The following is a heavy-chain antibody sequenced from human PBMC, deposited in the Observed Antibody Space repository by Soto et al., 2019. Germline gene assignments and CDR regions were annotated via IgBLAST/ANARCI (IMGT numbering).Heavy chain of an antibody. Sequence: EVQLLESGGGLVQPGGSLRLSCAASGFTFSSYAMSWVRQAPGKGLEWLAGITFRGDYTYYADSVKGRFTLSRDNSSNRLDLQMNSLKVEDTALYYCAKLGTMGVFDNWGQGTLLTVSS. D-gene: IGHD1-26*01. CDR1: GFTFSSYA. J-gene: IGHJ4*02. CDR3: AKLGTMGVFDN. V-gene: IGHV3-23*01. CDR2: ITFRGDYT.